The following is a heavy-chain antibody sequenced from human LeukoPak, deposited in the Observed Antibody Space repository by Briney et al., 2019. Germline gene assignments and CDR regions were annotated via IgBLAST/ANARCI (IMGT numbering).Heavy chain of an antibody. CDR2: IYGGGTT. D-gene: IGHD1-7*01. V-gene: IGHV3-53*01. Sequence: GGSLRLSCAASGFTVSSTYMIWVRQAPGKGLEWVLIIYGGGTTYYADFVKGRFTLSRDNAKSSLYLQMNSLRAEDTAVYYCARDAGITGTTDLDYWGQGTLVTVSS. CDR1: GFTVSSTY. CDR3: ARDAGITGTTDLDY. J-gene: IGHJ4*02.